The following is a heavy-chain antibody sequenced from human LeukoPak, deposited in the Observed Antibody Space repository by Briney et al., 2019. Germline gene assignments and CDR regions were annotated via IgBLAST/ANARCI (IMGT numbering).Heavy chain of an antibody. J-gene: IGHJ4*02. V-gene: IGHV1-24*01. CDR1: GYTLTELS. CDR2: FDPEDGET. Sequence: GASVKVSCKVSGYTLTELSMHWVRQAPGKGLEWMGGFDPEDGETIYAQKFQGRVTMTEDTSTDTAYMELSSLRSEDTAVYYCATDRGSGKLAAAGMGDYFDYWGQGTLVTVSS. CDR3: ATDRGSGKLAAAGMGDYFDY. D-gene: IGHD6-13*01.